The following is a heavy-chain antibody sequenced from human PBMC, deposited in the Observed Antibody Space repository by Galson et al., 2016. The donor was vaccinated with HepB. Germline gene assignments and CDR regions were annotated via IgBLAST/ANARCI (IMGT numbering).Heavy chain of an antibody. Sequence: SLRLSCAASAFTVSSYSMNWVRQAPGKGLEWVSSISTSSTYIYYADSVKGRFTISRDNAKNSLYLQMNSLRAEDTAVYYCARDYARAFDIWGQGKMVTVSS. CDR2: ISTSSTYI. J-gene: IGHJ3*02. D-gene: IGHD3-16*01. CDR3: ARDYARAFDI. CDR1: AFTVSSYS. V-gene: IGHV3-21*03.